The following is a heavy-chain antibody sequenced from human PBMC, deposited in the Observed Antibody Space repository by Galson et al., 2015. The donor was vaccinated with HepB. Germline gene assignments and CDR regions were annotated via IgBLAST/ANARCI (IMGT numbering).Heavy chain of an antibody. CDR3: ARDKQWLVRIPSAPFDY. V-gene: IGHV1-18*01. D-gene: IGHD6-19*01. J-gene: IGHJ4*02. CDR2: ISAYNGNT. Sequence: CKASGYTFTSYGISWVRQAPGQGLEWMGWISAYNGNTNYAQKLQGRVTMTTDTSTSTAYMELRSLRSDDTAVYYCARDKQWLVRIPSAPFDYWGQGTLVTVSS. CDR1: GYTFTSYG.